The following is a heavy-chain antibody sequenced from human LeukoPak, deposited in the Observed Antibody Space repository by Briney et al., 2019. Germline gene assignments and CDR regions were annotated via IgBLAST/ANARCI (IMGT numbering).Heavy chain of an antibody. CDR2: LSGSGGIT. CDR3: AKYAGYDHWYFDV. CDR1: GFTFXTYA. D-gene: IGHD5-12*01. Sequence: GGSLRLSCVASGFTFXTYAXXWXXXXXGKGLEWVSALSGSGGITYYTDSVKGRFTISRDNSKNTLYLQMNSRRVEDTAIYLCAKYAGYDHWYFDVWGRGTLVTVPS. V-gene: IGHV3-23*01. J-gene: IGHJ2*01.